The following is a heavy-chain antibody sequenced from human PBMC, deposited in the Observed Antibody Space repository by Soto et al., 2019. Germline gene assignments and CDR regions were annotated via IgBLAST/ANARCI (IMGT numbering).Heavy chain of an antibody. D-gene: IGHD2-21*01. CDR3: ARGIFVSTSWFDP. J-gene: IGHJ5*02. Sequence: SETLSLTCSVSGDSISSGYYWGCSRHPPGKGLEWSGSIYHSGSTYYNPSLKGRVTISIDTSKNSFSLKLSSVAAADTAVYYGARGIFVSTSWFDPWGQGTLVTVSS. V-gene: IGHV4-38-2*02. CDR2: IYHSGST. CDR1: GDSISSGYY.